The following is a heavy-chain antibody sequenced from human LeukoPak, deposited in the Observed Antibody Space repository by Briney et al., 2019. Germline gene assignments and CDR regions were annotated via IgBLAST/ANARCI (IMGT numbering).Heavy chain of an antibody. V-gene: IGHV3-23*01. CDR3: AKGSGVTTYYFDY. D-gene: IGHD4-17*01. Sequence: GGSLRLSCAASGSTFSSYAMSWVRQAPGKGLEWVSAISGSGGSTYYADSVKGRFTFSRDNSKNTLYLQMNSLGAEDTAVYYCAKGSGVTTYYFDYWGQGTLVTVSS. CDR1: GSTFSSYA. CDR2: ISGSGGST. J-gene: IGHJ4*02.